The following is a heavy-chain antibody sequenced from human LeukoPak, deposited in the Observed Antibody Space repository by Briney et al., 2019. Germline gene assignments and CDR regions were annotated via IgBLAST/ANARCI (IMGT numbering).Heavy chain of an antibody. CDR1: GYSFTNYW. CDR2: IYPGDSDT. D-gene: IGHD6-13*01. Sequence: GESLKISCQGSGYSFTNYWIGWVRQMPGKGLEWMGIIYPGDSDTRYSPSFQGQVTISADRSISTAYLQWSSLKASDTAMYYCARSGHSSSWIGGYWGQGTLVTVSS. CDR3: ARSGHSSSWIGGY. J-gene: IGHJ4*02. V-gene: IGHV5-51*01.